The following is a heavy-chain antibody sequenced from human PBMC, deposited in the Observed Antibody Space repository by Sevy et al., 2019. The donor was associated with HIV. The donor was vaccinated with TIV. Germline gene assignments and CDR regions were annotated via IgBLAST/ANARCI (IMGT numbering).Heavy chain of an antibody. D-gene: IGHD3-10*01. V-gene: IGHV4-59*01. Sequence: SETLSLTCTVSGGSISSYYWSWIRQPPGKGLEWIGYIYYSGSTNYNPSLKSRVTISVDTSKNQFSLKLRSVIAADTAVYYCARGGRGFGELFGYYYYYMDVWGKGTTVTVSS. CDR2: IYYSGST. CDR3: ARGGRGFGELFGYYYYYMDV. CDR1: GGSISSYY. J-gene: IGHJ6*03.